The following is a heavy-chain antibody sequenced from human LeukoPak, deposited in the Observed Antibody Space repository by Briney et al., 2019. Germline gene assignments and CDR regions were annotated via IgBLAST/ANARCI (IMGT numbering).Heavy chain of an antibody. V-gene: IGHV3-9*01. CDR1: GFTFDDYA. CDR2: ISWNSGSI. J-gene: IGHJ4*02. Sequence: GGSVRLSCAASGFTFDDYAMHWVRQAPGKGLEWVSGISWNSGSIGYADSVKGRFNISRDNAKNSLYLQMTSLRAEDTALYYCAKDRGIKWLAYFDYWGQGTLVTVSS. D-gene: IGHD6-19*01. CDR3: AKDRGIKWLAYFDY.